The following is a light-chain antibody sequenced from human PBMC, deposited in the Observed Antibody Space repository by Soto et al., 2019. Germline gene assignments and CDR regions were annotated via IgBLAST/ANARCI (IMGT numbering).Light chain of an antibody. Sequence: QSVLAQPASVSGSPGQTSTISCTGTSSDVGGYNYVSWYQQHPGKAPKLMIYEVSNRPSGVSNRFSGSKSGNTASLTISGLXAEDEADYYCSSYTSSSTPYVFGTGTKVTVL. J-gene: IGLJ1*01. CDR3: SSYTSSSTPYV. CDR2: EVS. CDR1: SSDVGGYNY. V-gene: IGLV2-14*01.